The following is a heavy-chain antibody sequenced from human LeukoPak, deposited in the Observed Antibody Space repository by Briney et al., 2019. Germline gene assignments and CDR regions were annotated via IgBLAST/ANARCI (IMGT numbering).Heavy chain of an antibody. J-gene: IGHJ3*02. D-gene: IGHD3-10*01. CDR3: ARDFKWFGELSI. CDR1: GYTFTGYY. CDR2: INPNSGVT. V-gene: IGHV1-2*02. Sequence: GASVKVSCKASGYTFTGYYIHWVRQAPGQGLEWMGWINPNSGVTNYAQKFQGRVTMTRDTSISTAYMELNRLRSDDTAVYYCARDFKWFGELSIWGQGTMVTVS.